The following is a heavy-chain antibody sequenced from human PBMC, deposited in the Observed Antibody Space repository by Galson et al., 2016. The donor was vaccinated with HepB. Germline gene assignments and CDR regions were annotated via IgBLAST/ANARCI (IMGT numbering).Heavy chain of an antibody. D-gene: IGHD7-27*01. J-gene: IGHJ2*01. Sequence: LSLTCAVSGGSISSSSHYWGWIRQPPRKGLEWIGSIFYSGSTFFDASLKGRVTIYVDTSKNHFSLRLRSVTAADTAVYYCARQVSATGDWHFDLWGRGTLVTVSS. CDR1: GGSISSSSHY. CDR2: IFYSGST. V-gene: IGHV4-39*01. CDR3: ARQVSATGDWHFDL.